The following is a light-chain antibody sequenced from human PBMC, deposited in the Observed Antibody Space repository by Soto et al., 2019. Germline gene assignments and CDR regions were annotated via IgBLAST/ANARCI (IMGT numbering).Light chain of an antibody. V-gene: IGLV2-8*01. CDR3: SSSAGSSNV. CDR1: SSDVGGCNY. CDR2: EVN. Sequence: QSALTQPPYASGSPGQSVAISCTGTSSDVGGCNYVSWYQQHPGKAPKLMIYEVNKRPSGVPDRFSGSKSGNTASLTVSGLQAEDEADYSCSSSAGSSNVFGTGTKVTVL. J-gene: IGLJ1*01.